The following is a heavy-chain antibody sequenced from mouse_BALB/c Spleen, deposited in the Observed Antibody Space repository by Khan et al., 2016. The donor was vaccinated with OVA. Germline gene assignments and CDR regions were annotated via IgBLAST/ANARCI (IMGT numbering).Heavy chain of an antibody. Sequence: EVQLQESGPGLVKPSQSLSLTCTVTGSSITSDYAWNWIRQFPGNKLEWLGFISYSGNTNYNPSLKSRISITRDTSKNQFFLQLNSVTTEDTATYYCARICGGDFDYWGQGTTLTVSS. J-gene: IGHJ2*01. CDR3: ARICGGDFDY. CDR1: GSSITSDYA. V-gene: IGHV3-2*02. CDR2: ISYSGNT.